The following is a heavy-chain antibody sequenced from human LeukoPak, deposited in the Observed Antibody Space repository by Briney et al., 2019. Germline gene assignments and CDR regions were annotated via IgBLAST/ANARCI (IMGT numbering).Heavy chain of an antibody. J-gene: IGHJ4*02. D-gene: IGHD6-13*01. CDR3: ARISAAAGIYYFDY. CDR1: GGSFSGYY. Sequence: SETLSLTCAVYGGSFSGYYWSWIRQPPGKGLEWIGSIYYSGSTYYNPSLKSRVTISVDTSKNQFSLKLSSVTAADTAVYYCARISAAAGIYYFDYWGQGTLVTVSS. V-gene: IGHV4-34*01. CDR2: IYYSGST.